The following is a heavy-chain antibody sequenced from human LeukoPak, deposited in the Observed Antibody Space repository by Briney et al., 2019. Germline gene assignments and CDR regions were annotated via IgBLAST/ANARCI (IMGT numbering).Heavy chain of an antibody. CDR1: GYTFTSYG. Sequence: ASVKLSCTASGYTFTSYGISWVRQAPGQGLEWMGWISAYNGKTNYAQKFQGRVTITADESTSTAYMQLTSLRSEDTAAYYCASSPNSSYYYYMDVWGKGTTVTVSS. V-gene: IGHV1-18*01. J-gene: IGHJ6*03. CDR3: ASSPNSSYYYYMDV. CDR2: ISAYNGKT. D-gene: IGHD1-7*01.